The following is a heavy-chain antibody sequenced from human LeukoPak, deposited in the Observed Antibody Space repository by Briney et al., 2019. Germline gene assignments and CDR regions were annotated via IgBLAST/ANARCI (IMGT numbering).Heavy chain of an antibody. Sequence: EPGGSLRLSCAASGFTVSNNHMNWARQAPGKGLECVSVLNNDGSTYYADSVKGRFTTSRDSSKNTVYLQMNSLRAEDTAVYYCAGAGGYSVYGSQGTLVTVSS. D-gene: IGHD5/OR15-5a*01. CDR2: LNNDGST. V-gene: IGHV3-66*01. J-gene: IGHJ4*02. CDR1: GFTVSNNH. CDR3: AGAGGYSVY.